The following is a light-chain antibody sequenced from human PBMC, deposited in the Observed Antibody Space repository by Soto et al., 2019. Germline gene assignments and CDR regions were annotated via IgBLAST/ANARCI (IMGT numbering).Light chain of an antibody. J-gene: IGKJ2*01. V-gene: IGKV1-39*01. CDR3: QQNYNTMFT. CDR1: QSISAY. CDR2: AAS. Sequence: DIPMTQSPSSLSASVGDRVTITCRASQSISAYLNWYQHMPGKAPKLLIYAASTLQSGVPPRFSGSGSGTDFTLTISGLQPADFATYYCQQNYNTMFTFGQGTKLEI.